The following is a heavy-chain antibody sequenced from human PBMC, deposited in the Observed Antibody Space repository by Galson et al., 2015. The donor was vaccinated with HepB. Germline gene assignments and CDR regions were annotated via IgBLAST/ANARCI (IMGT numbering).Heavy chain of an antibody. CDR2: IYSGGST. Sequence: SLRLSCAASGFTVSSNYMSWVRQAPGKGLEWVSVIYSGGSTDYADSVKGRFTISRDNSKNTLYLQMNSLRAEDTAVYYCARPYGDYGSGTFEIWGQGTMVTVSS. D-gene: IGHD4-17*01. CDR3: ARPYGDYGSGTFEI. CDR1: GFTVSSNY. V-gene: IGHV3-53*01. J-gene: IGHJ3*02.